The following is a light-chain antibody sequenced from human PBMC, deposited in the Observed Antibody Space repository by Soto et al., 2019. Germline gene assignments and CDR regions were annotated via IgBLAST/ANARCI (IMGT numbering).Light chain of an antibody. Sequence: QSVLTQPASVSGSPGQSITISCTGSSSDVGGFDYVSWYQQHPGKAPKLMIYDVSNRPSGVSNRFSGSKSGNTASLTISGLQAEDEADYYCSSYTSISTLGRVFGGGTKLTVL. CDR1: SSDVGGFDY. J-gene: IGLJ2*01. V-gene: IGLV2-14*03. CDR2: DVS. CDR3: SSYTSISTLGRV.